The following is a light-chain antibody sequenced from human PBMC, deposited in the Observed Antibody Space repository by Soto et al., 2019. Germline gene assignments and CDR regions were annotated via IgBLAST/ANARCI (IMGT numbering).Light chain of an antibody. Sequence: QSALTQPASVSGSPGQSITISCTGTSGDVGSYNLVSWYQQHPGTAPKHMIYEVSKRPSGVSDRFSGSKSGNTASLTISGLQAEDEADYYCCSYAGSNTLVFGGGTQLTVL. J-gene: IGLJ3*02. CDR3: CSYAGSNTLV. CDR2: EVS. V-gene: IGLV2-23*02. CDR1: SGDVGSYNL.